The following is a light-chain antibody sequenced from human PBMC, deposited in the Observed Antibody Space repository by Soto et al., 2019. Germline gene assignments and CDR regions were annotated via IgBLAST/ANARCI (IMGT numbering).Light chain of an antibody. CDR3: QQCNTFWT. V-gene: IGKV1-5*01. CDR2: DVS. Sequence: DIQMTQSPSTLSASVGDRFTITCRASQSISSYLNWYQQKPGKAPKLLIYDVSSLESGVPSRFSGSGSGTEFTLTISSLQPDDFATYYCQQCNTFWTFGQGTTVDIK. J-gene: IGKJ1*01. CDR1: QSISSY.